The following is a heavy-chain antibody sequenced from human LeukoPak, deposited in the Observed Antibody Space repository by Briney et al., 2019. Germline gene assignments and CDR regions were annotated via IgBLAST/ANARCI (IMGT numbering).Heavy chain of an antibody. Sequence: SCKASGYTFTSYAMHWVRQAPGKGLEWVAVISYDGSNKYYADSVKGRFTISRDNSKNTLYLQMNSLRAEDTAVYYCARASSSWDAFDIWGQGTMVTVSS. J-gene: IGHJ3*02. D-gene: IGHD6-13*01. CDR3: ARASSSWDAFDI. V-gene: IGHV3-30-3*01. CDR1: GYTFTSYA. CDR2: ISYDGSNK.